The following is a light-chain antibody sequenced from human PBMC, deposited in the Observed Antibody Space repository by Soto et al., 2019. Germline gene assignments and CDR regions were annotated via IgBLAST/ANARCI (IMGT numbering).Light chain of an antibody. CDR3: QQYGCSPRYT. J-gene: IGKJ2*01. Sequence: EIVLTQSPGTLSLSPGDRATLSCRASQSVSSSHLAWYQQKPGQAPRLLIYGASNRATGIPDRFSGSGSGTDFTLTISRLEAEDFAVYYCQQYGCSPRYTFGQGTKLEIK. CDR1: QSVSSSH. CDR2: GAS. V-gene: IGKV3-20*01.